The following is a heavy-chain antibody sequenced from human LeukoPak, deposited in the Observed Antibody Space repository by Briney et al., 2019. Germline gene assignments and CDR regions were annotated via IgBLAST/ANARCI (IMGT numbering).Heavy chain of an antibody. CDR3: AGGWGRAFYI. V-gene: IGHV6-1*01. D-gene: IGHD7-27*01. CDR1: GDSVSSNSVA. Sequence: SQTLSLTCAISGDSVSSNSVAWNWIRQSPSRGLEWLGRTYYRSKWYNDYAVSVKSRITINPDTSKNQFSLQLNSVTPEDTAVYYCAGGWGRAFYIWGQGTMAPVSS. CDR2: TYYRSKWYN. J-gene: IGHJ3*02.